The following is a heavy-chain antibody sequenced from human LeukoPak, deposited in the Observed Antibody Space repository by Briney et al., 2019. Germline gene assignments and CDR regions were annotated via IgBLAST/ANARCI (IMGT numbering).Heavy chain of an antibody. Sequence: ASVKVSCKASEYTFTGYYMHWVRQAPGQGHEWMGWINPNSGGTNFAQKFQGRVTMTRDTSINTAYMELHRLRSDDTAVYYCARGLDRQQLAPFDFWGQGTLVTVSS. CDR2: INPNSGGT. D-gene: IGHD6-13*01. CDR1: EYTFTGYY. V-gene: IGHV1-2*02. CDR3: ARGLDRQQLAPFDF. J-gene: IGHJ4*02.